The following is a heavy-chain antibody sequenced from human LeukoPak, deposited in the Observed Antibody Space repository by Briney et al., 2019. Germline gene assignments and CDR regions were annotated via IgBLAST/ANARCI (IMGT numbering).Heavy chain of an antibody. CDR3: ARHRRGYCTNGVCKVVVDYFDY. CDR1: GGSISSYY. J-gene: IGHJ4*02. V-gene: IGHV4-59*08. Sequence: PSETLSLTCTVSGGSISSYYWSWIRQPPGKGLEWIGYIYYNGSTNYNPSLKSRVTISVDASKNQFSLKLSSVTAADTAVYYCARHRRGYCTNGVCKVVVDYFDYWGQGTLVTVSS. CDR2: IYYNGST. D-gene: IGHD2-8*01.